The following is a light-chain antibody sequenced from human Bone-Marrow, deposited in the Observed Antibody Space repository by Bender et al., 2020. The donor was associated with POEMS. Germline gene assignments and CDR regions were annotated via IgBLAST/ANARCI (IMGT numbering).Light chain of an antibody. V-gene: IGLV2-14*02. Sequence: QSALAQPASVSASPGQSITISCTGTSGDVGSYNLVSWYQHHPGKAPKLIIYDVSYRPSGISSRFSGSKSGSTASLTISGLQTEDEADYYCSSYTGSSTLVVFGGGTKLAVL. CDR2: DVS. CDR3: SSYTGSSTLVV. J-gene: IGLJ2*01. CDR1: SGDVGSYNL.